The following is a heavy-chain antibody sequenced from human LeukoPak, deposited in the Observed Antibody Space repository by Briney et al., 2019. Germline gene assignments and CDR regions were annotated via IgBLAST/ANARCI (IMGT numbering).Heavy chain of an antibody. Sequence: GGSLRLSCATSGFTFSSYWMNGVRQAPGKGLEWVANIGQDGREKNYVDSVKGRFTISRDNAKTSLYLQMSSLRDEDTAVYYCAGGRGWSSDSWGQGTLVTVSS. CDR3: AGGRGWSSDS. CDR2: IGQDGREK. V-gene: IGHV3-7*03. D-gene: IGHD6-19*01. J-gene: IGHJ4*02. CDR1: GFTFSSYW.